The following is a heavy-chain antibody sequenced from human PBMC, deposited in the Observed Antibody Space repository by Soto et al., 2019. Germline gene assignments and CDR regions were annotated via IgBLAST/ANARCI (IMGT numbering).Heavy chain of an antibody. Sequence: SETLSLTCTVSGASITSGGYYWGWLRQPPGKGLEWIGSIYYSGSTFYNPSLKTRVTISADTSKNQFSLKLTSVIASDTAVYYCVSRLGYGYAMDVWGQGSTVT. D-gene: IGHD5-12*01. CDR1: GASITSGGYY. CDR2: IYYSGST. CDR3: VSRLGYGYAMDV. V-gene: IGHV4-39*01. J-gene: IGHJ6*02.